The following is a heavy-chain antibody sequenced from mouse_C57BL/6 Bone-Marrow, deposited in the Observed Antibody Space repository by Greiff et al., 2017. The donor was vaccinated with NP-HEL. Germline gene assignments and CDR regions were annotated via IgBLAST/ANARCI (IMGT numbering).Heavy chain of an antibody. J-gene: IGHJ1*03. CDR3: ARHGGLYYDYDDWYFDV. CDR2: VSSGGSYT. CDR1: GFTFSSYG. Sequence: DVHLVESGGDLVKPGGSLKLSCAASGFTFSSYGMSWVRQTPDKRLEWVATVSSGGSYTYYPDSVKGRFTISRDNAKNTLYLQMSSLKSEDTAMYYCARHGGLYYDYDDWYFDVWGTGTTVTVSS. V-gene: IGHV5-6*01. D-gene: IGHD2-4*01.